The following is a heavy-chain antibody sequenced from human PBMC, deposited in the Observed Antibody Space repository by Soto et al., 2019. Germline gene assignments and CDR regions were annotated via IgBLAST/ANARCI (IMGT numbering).Heavy chain of an antibody. J-gene: IGHJ5*02. D-gene: IGHD1-1*01. V-gene: IGHV1-2*02. CDR3: ATGTNGTTGGYHP. CDR1: GYTFTDFY. Sequence: QEQLVQSGTEVKKPGASVTVSCKSSGYTFTDFYLHWLRQAPGQGLEWVGWINPKTGDTKSSQKFPGRVTMSRDTSVSTAYIDLTSLTSDDTAMYYCATGTNGTTGGYHPWGQGTLVTVSS. CDR2: INPKTGDT.